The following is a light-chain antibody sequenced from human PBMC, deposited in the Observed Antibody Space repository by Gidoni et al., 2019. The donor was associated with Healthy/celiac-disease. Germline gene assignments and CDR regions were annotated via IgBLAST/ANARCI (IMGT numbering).Light chain of an antibody. V-gene: IGKV1-33*01. CDR1: QDSSNY. CDR3: QQYDNLPIT. CDR2: DAS. J-gene: IGKJ5*01. Sequence: DIQMTQSPSSLSSSVGDRVTITCQASQDSSNYFNWYQQKPGKAPKLLIYDASNLETGVPSRFSGSGSGTDFTFTISSLQPEDIATYYCQQYDNLPITFGQGTRLEIK.